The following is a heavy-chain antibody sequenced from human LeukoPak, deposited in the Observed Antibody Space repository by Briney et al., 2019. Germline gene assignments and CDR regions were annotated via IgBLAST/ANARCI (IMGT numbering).Heavy chain of an antibody. CDR3: ARLYCGGDCYSGSFDY. Sequence: SETLSLTCIVSGGSISSSSNYWGWIRQPPGKGLEWIGSIYYSGSTYYNPSLKSRVTISVDTSKNQFSLKLSSVTAADTAVYYCARLYCGGDCYSGSFDYWGQGTLVIVSS. J-gene: IGHJ4*02. D-gene: IGHD2-21*02. V-gene: IGHV4-39*01. CDR1: GGSISSSSNY. CDR2: IYYSGST.